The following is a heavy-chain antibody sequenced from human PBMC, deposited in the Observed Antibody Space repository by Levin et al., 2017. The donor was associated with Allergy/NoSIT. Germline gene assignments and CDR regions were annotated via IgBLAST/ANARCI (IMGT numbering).Heavy chain of an antibody. D-gene: IGHD6-13*01. V-gene: IGHV3-21*01. CDR2: ISSGSTYI. Sequence: GESLKISCVGSGFALSSYSMNWVRQAPGKGLEWVSSISSGSTYIHYADSLKGRFTISRDNAKNSLYLEVNSLRADDTAMYYCTRDAYSSSSFDYWGQGTLVTVSS. CDR3: TRDAYSSSSFDY. CDR1: GFALSSYS. J-gene: IGHJ4*02.